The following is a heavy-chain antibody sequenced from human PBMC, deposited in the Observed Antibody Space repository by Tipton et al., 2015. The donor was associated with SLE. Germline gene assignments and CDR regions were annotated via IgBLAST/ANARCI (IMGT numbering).Heavy chain of an antibody. V-gene: IGHV4-34*01. CDR3: ARTTTVTTSAFDH. CDR1: GGSFSGYY. J-gene: IGHJ4*02. Sequence: TLSLTCAVYGGSFSGYYWTWIRQSPGKGLQWIGEINHSGSTNYNPSLKSRVTLSVDTSKNQFSLKLTSVTAADTAVYYCARTTTVTTSAFDHWGQGTLVTVSS. CDR2: INHSGST. D-gene: IGHD4-17*01.